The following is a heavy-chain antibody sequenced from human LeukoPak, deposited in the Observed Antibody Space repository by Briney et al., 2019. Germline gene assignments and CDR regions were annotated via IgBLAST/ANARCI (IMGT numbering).Heavy chain of an antibody. D-gene: IGHD3-22*01. CDR1: GFTFSSYA. V-gene: IGHV3-23*01. J-gene: IGHJ4*02. CDR3: AKGDDCRGYYLGYFDY. Sequence: GGSLRLSCSASGFTFSSYAMSWVRQAPGKRLEWVSAISGSGGNRSYAHSGKGRFTISRDNSTNTLYLQMNSLGAEGTSVYYCAKGDDCRGYYLGYFDYWGQGTLVTVSS. CDR2: ISGSGGNR.